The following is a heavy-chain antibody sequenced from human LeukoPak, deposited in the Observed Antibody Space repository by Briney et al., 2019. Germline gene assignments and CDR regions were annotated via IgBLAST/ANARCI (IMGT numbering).Heavy chain of an antibody. CDR3: ARSLRLGELSLDY. D-gene: IGHD3-16*02. CDR1: GFTFSSYA. J-gene: IGHJ4*02. Sequence: GGSLRLSCAASGFTFSSYAMHWVRQAPGKGLEWVAVISYDGSNKYCTDSVKGRFTISRDNSKNTLYLQMNSLRAEDTAIYYCARSLRLGELSLDYWGQGTLVTVSS. V-gene: IGHV3-30*04. CDR2: ISYDGSNK.